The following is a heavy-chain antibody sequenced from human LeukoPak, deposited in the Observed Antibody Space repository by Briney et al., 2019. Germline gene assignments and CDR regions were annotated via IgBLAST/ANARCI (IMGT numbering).Heavy chain of an antibody. V-gene: IGHV4-39*07. D-gene: IGHD5-18*01. CDR3: ARRLNVDTSKGTENYAFDI. CDR2: IFYSGST. CDR1: GGSISSSIYY. J-gene: IGHJ3*02. Sequence: SEALSLTCTVSGGSISSSIYYWGWIRQPPGKGLEWIGSIFYSGSTYYNPSLKSRVTISVDTSKNQFSLKLSSVTAADTAVYYWARRLNVDTSKGTENYAFDIWGQGTMVTVSS.